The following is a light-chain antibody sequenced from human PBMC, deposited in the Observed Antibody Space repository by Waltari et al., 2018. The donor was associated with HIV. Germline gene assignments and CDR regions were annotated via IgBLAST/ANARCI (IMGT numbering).Light chain of an antibody. CDR2: ENR. CDR1: DFNIGNNF. J-gene: IGLJ2*01. Sequence: QSTLTQPPSVSAAAGQDVTISRSGSDFNIGNNFVSWYQQLAGEAPKVVIFENRKRPSGIPDRFSGSRSGTSATLAITGLQPGDEADYYCGTWDSSLSIGVFGGGTRVTVL. V-gene: IGLV1-51*01. CDR3: GTWDSSLSIGV.